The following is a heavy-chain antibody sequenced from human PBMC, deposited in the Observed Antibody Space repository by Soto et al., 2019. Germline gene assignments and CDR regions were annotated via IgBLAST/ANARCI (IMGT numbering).Heavy chain of an antibody. CDR2: IYSGGST. J-gene: IGHJ4*02. CDR1: GFTVSSNY. CDR3: ARETAVAGNDY. Sequence: EVQLVESGGGLVQPGGSLRLSCAASGFTVSSNYMSWVLQAPGKGLEWVSVIYSGGSTYYADSVKGRFTISRDNSKNTLYLQMNSLRAEDTAVYYCARETAVAGNDYWGQGTLVTVSS. V-gene: IGHV3-66*01. D-gene: IGHD6-19*01.